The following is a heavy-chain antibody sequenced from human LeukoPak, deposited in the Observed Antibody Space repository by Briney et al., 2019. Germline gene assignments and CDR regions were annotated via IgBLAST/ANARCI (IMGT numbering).Heavy chain of an antibody. Sequence: GESLKISCKGSGYRFSGYWIAWVRQVPGKGLEWMGIIYPGDSDTRYSPSFEGQVTISADTSISTAYLQWNSLRASDTAMFYCARLDTAMILGMDVWGQGTTVTVSS. CDR3: ARLDTAMILGMDV. CDR1: GYRFSGYW. V-gene: IGHV5-51*01. CDR2: IYPGDSDT. D-gene: IGHD5-18*01. J-gene: IGHJ6*02.